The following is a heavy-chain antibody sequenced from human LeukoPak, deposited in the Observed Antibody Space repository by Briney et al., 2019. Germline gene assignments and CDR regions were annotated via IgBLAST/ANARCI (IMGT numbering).Heavy chain of an antibody. Sequence: GGSLRLSCAASGFTFNSYWMHWVRQAPGKGLVWVSRINTDGSSTSYADSVKGRFTISRDNAKNTLYLQMNSLRAEDTAVCYCARELTIKWANQNWFDPWGQGTLVTVSS. J-gene: IGHJ5*02. CDR3: ARELTIKWANQNWFDP. CDR1: GFTFNSYW. V-gene: IGHV3-74*01. D-gene: IGHD5-24*01. CDR2: INTDGSST.